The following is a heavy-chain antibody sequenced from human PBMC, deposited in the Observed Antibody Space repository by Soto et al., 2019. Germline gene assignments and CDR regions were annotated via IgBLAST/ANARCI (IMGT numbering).Heavy chain of an antibody. CDR1: GGSFSSYY. CDR3: ARGEPRFMEWLLLSEYFDP. CDR2: INHSGST. J-gene: IGHJ5*02. V-gene: IGHV4-34*01. D-gene: IGHD3-3*01. Sequence: TLSLTCAVYGGSFSSYYWSWIRQPPGKGLEWIGVINHSGSTNYDPSLKSRVTISIDTSKNQVSLTLSSVTAADTAVYYCARGEPRFMEWLLLSEYFDPWGQGTLVTVS.